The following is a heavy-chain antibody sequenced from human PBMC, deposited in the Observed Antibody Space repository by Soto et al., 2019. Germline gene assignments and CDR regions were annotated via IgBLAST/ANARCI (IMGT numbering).Heavy chain of an antibody. CDR2: IYYSGST. V-gene: IGHV4-31*03. CDR1: GGSISSGGYY. CDR3: ARGESGPQMHDPAGMDV. Sequence: SETLSLTCTVSGGSISSGGYYWSWIRQHPGKGLEWIGYIYYSGSTYYNPSLKSRVTISVDTSKNQFSLKLSSVTAADTAVYFCARGESGPQMHDPAGMDVWGQGTTVTVSS. J-gene: IGHJ6*02. D-gene: IGHD3-10*01.